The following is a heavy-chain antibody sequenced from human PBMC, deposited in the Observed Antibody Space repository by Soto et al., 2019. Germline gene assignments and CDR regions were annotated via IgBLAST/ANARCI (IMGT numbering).Heavy chain of an antibody. D-gene: IGHD6-13*01. CDR1: GESFSGYY. J-gene: IGHJ6*03. CDR2: INHSGST. Sequence: PSETLSLTCAVYGESFSGYYWSWIRQPPGKGLEWIGEINHSGSTNYNPSLKSRVTISVDTSKKQFSLKLSSVTAADTAVYYCARGEVAAAFNYYYYMDVWGKGTTVTVSS. V-gene: IGHV4-34*01. CDR3: ARGEVAAAFNYYYYMDV.